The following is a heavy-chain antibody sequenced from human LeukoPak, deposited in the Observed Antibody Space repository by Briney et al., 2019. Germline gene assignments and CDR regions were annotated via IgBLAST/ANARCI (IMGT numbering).Heavy chain of an antibody. J-gene: IGHJ4*02. CDR2: INPNSGGT. CDR1: GYTFTGYY. CDR3: ARHARRGGIAVAGPLGY. D-gene: IGHD6-19*01. Sequence: ASVKVSCKASGYTFTGYYMHWVRQAPGQGLEWMGWINPNSGGTNYAQKFQGRVTMTRDTSISTAYMELSRLRSDDTAVYYCARHARRGGIAVAGPLGYWGQGTLVTVSS. V-gene: IGHV1-2*02.